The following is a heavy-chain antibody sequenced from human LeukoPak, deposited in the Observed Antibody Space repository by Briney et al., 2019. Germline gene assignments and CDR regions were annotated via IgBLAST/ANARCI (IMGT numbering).Heavy chain of an antibody. CDR1: GFTFSSYW. CDR3: AKSVPAAYYDFWSGYYTLDY. D-gene: IGHD3-3*01. Sequence: PGGSLRLSCAASGFTFSSYWMHWVRQAPGKGLVWVSRINSDGSSTSYADSVKGRFTISRDNAKNTLYLQMNSLRAEDTAVYYCAKSVPAAYYDFWSGYYTLDYWGQGTLVTVSS. CDR2: INSDGSST. J-gene: IGHJ4*02. V-gene: IGHV3-74*01.